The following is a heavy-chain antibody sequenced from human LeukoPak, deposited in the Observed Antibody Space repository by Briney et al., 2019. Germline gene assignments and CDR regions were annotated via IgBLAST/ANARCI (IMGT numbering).Heavy chain of an antibody. D-gene: IGHD6-19*01. CDR3: ARSSGRSPFDM. J-gene: IGHJ3*02. CDR2: VNSDGGST. CDR1: GFTFSSDW. V-gene: IGHV3-74*01. Sequence: GGSLRLSCAASGFTFSSDWMHWVRQGPGKGLVWVSRVNSDGGSTNYADSVKGRFTISRDNARNTLYLQMNSLRADDTAVYYCARSSGRSPFDMWGQGTMVTVSS.